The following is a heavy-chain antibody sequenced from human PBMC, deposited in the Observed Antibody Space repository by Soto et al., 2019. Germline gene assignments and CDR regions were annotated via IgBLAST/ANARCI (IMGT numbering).Heavy chain of an antibody. CDR1: GFTFSSYG. CDR3: ARDAKTGYRMDYYYMDV. Sequence: PGGSLRLSCAASGFTFSSYGMHWVRQAPGKGLEWVAVIWYDGSNKYYADSVKGRFTISRDNSKNTLYLQMNSLRAEDTAVYYCARDAKTGYRMDYYYMDVWGKGTTVTVSS. D-gene: IGHD6-25*01. J-gene: IGHJ6*03. V-gene: IGHV3-33*01. CDR2: IWYDGSNK.